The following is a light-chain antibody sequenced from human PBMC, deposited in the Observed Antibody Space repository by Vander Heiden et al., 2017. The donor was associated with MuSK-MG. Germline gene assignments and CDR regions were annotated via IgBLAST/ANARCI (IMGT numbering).Light chain of an antibody. V-gene: IGLV2-14*03. CDR1: SRDVGDGNY. J-gene: IGLJ3*02. Sequence: QAAPTQASPLSWSPGQSITISCTGTSRDVGDGNYVSWYQQHPGKAPKLMIYDVNNRPSGVSNRFSASKSGNTASLTISGRQADDEADYYCSSRTSYNSWVFGGGTKLTVL. CDR3: SSRTSYNSWV. CDR2: DVN.